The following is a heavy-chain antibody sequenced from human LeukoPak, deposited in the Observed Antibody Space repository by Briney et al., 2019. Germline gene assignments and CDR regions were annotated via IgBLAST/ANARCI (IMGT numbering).Heavy chain of an antibody. CDR2: TSYDGTNK. CDR1: GFTFSGYG. CDR3: AKAGGSGWYGY. Sequence: GGSLRLSCAASGFTFSGYGMHWVRQAPGKGLEWVAVTSYDGTNKYYADSVKGRFTISRDNSKNTLYLQMNSLRAEDTAVYYCAKAGGSGWYGYWGQGSLVTVSS. D-gene: IGHD6-19*01. J-gene: IGHJ4*02. V-gene: IGHV3-30*18.